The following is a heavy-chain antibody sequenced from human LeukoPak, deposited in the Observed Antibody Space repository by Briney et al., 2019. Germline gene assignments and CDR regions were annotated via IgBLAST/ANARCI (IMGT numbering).Heavy chain of an antibody. CDR2: ISYDGSNK. Sequence: PGRSLRLSCAASGFTFSSYAMHWVRQAPGKGLEWVAVISYDGSNKYYADSVKGRFTISRDNSKNTLYLQMNSLRAEDTAVYYCARYYDILTGSAHDYWGQGTLVTVSS. V-gene: IGHV3-30-3*01. D-gene: IGHD3-9*01. J-gene: IGHJ4*02. CDR3: ARYYDILTGSAHDY. CDR1: GFTFSSYA.